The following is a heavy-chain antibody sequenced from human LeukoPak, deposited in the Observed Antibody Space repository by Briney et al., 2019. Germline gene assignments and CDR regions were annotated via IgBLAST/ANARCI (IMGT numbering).Heavy chain of an antibody. D-gene: IGHD1-26*01. J-gene: IGHJ4*02. Sequence: PSETLSLTCTVSGGSLSSGGYYWGWIRQPPGKGLGWIGYIYHSGSTYYNPSLKSRVTISVDRSKNQFSLKLSSVTAADTALYYCARGGSNRGLDYWGQGTLVTVSS. CDR3: ARGGSNRGLDY. CDR2: IYHSGST. V-gene: IGHV4-30-2*01. CDR1: GGSLSSGGYY.